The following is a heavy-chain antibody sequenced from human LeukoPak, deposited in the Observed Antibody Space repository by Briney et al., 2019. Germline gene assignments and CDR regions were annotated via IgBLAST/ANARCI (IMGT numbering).Heavy chain of an antibody. CDR1: GFTFSSYA. J-gene: IGHJ3*02. D-gene: IGHD6-13*01. V-gene: IGHV3-30-3*01. Sequence: GGSLRLSCAASGFTFSSYAMHWVRQAPGKGLEWVAVISYDGSNKYYADSVKGRFTISRDNSKNALYLQMNSLRAEDTAVYYCARGAAALDNAFDIWGQGTMVTVSS. CDR3: ARGAAALDNAFDI. CDR2: ISYDGSNK.